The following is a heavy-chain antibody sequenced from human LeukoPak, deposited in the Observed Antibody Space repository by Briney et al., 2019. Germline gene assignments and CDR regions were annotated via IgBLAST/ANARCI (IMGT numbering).Heavy chain of an antibody. CDR2: ISYDGSNK. D-gene: IGHD3-22*01. V-gene: IGHV3-30*04. Sequence: GGSLRLSCAASGFTFSNYAMSWVRQAPGKGLEWVAVISYDGSNKYYADSVKGRFTISRDNSKNTLYLQMNSLRAEDTAVYYCARDWSSGYDAFDIWGQGTMVTVSS. J-gene: IGHJ3*02. CDR3: ARDWSSGYDAFDI. CDR1: GFTFSNYA.